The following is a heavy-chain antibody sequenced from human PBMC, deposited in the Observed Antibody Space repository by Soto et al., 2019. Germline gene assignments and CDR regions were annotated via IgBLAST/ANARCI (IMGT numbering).Heavy chain of an antibody. CDR3: ARVGDSSGYRIYY. V-gene: IGHV4-30-4*01. Sequence: PSETLSLTCTVSGGSISRGDYYWSWIRQPPGKGLEWIGYIYSSGSTYYNPSLKSRVTISVDTSKNQFSLKLSSVTAADTAVYYCARVGDSSGYRIYYWGQGTLVTVSS. J-gene: IGHJ4*02. D-gene: IGHD3-22*01. CDR2: IYSSGST. CDR1: GGSISRGDYY.